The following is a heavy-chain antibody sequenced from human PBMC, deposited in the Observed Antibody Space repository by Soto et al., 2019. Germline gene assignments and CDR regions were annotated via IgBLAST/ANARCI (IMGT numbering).Heavy chain of an antibody. CDR2: IIPIFGTA. Sequence: SVKVSCKASGVTFSSYAISWVRQAPGQGLEWTGGIIPIFGTANYAQKFQGRVTITADESTSTAYMELSSLRSEDTAVYYCARESRYCSGGSCYFLPGIDYWGQGTLVTVPQ. J-gene: IGHJ4*02. D-gene: IGHD2-15*01. V-gene: IGHV1-69*13. CDR1: GVTFSSYA. CDR3: ARESRYCSGGSCYFLPGIDY.